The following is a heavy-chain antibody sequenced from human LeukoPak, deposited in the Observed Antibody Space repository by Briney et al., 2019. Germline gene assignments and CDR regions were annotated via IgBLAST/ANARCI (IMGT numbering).Heavy chain of an antibody. D-gene: IGHD3-22*01. J-gene: IGHJ4*02. CDR1: GGSFSGYY. V-gene: IGHV4-34*01. CDR2: INHSGST. CDR3: AREYDSSGYYYAPIVDY. Sequence: KPSETLSLTCAVYGGSFSGYYWSWIRQPPGKGLEWIGEINHSGSTNYNPSLKSRVTISVDTSKNQFSLKLSSVTAADTAVYYCAREYDSSGYYYAPIVDYWGQGTLVTVSS.